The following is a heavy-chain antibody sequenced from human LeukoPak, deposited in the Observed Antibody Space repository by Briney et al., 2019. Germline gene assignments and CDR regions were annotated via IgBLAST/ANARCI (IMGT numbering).Heavy chain of an antibody. D-gene: IGHD3-22*01. CDR1: GGSIRSYY. Sequence: SETLSLTCSVSGGSIRSYYWSWIRQPPGKVLEWIGYIYHTGSTNYNPSLKSRVTISVGPSKNQFSLKLSSVTAADTAVYYCARHTSGYYSSFDHWGQGTLVTVSS. J-gene: IGHJ4*02. CDR3: ARHTSGYYSSFDH. V-gene: IGHV4-59*01. CDR2: IYHTGST.